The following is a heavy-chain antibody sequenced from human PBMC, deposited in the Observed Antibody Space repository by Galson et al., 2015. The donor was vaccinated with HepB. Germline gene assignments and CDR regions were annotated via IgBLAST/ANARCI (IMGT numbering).Heavy chain of an antibody. CDR1: GSTFGSHG. J-gene: IGHJ3*02. V-gene: IGHV3-33*01. Sequence: SLRLSCAASGSTFGSHGMHWVRQAPGKGLEWVAVIWYDGSLQYYVNSVKGRFTISRDNSKNMLYLQMNSLRAEDTAVYYCARYVGNLAAFDIWGHGTMVTVSS. CDR3: ARYVGNLAAFDI. CDR2: IWYDGSLQ. D-gene: IGHD3-10*02.